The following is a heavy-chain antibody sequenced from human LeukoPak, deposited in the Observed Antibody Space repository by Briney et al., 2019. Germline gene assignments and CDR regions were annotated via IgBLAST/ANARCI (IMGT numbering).Heavy chain of an antibody. CDR3: ARAVGMDYYYYYYYMDV. V-gene: IGHV3-7*01. J-gene: IGHJ6*03. Sequence: GGSLRLSCAASGFTISSYWMIWVRQAPGKGLEWVANIKQDGSEKYYVDSVKGLFTISRDNAKNSLYLQMNSLRAEDTAVYYCARAVGMDYYYYYYYMDVWAKGPRSPSP. CDR1: GFTISSYW. D-gene: IGHD5-24*01. CDR2: IKQDGSEK.